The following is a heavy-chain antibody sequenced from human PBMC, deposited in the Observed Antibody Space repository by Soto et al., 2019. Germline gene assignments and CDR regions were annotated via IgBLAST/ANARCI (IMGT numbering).Heavy chain of an antibody. CDR2: ISSSSSYI. J-gene: IGHJ4*02. Sequence: GGSLRLSCAASGVTFSIYRMNWVRQAPGKGLEWVSSISSSSSYIYYADSVKGRFTISRDNAKNSLYLQMNSLRAEDTAVYYSARNGYYDSSGYYSPTGWGQGTLVTVSS. D-gene: IGHD3-22*01. CDR1: GVTFSIYR. CDR3: ARNGYYDSSGYYSPTG. V-gene: IGHV3-21*01.